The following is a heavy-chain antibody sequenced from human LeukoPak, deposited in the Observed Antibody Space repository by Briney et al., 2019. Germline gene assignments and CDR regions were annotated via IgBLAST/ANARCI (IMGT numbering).Heavy chain of an antibody. J-gene: IGHJ4*02. V-gene: IGHV3-23*01. Sequence: PGGPLRLSCAASGFTFSSYGMSWVRQAPGKGLEWVSAISSSGGSTFYADSVKGRFSISRDNSKNTLFLQMNSLRAEDTALYYCAKRPLHASGSPPYFDYWGQGTLVTVSS. CDR1: GFTFSSYG. CDR2: ISSSGGST. CDR3: AKRPLHASGSPPYFDY. D-gene: IGHD3-10*01.